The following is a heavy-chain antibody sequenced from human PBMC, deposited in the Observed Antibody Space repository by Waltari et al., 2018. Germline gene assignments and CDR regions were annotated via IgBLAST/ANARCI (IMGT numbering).Heavy chain of an antibody. D-gene: IGHD1-26*01. V-gene: IGHV3-7*01. J-gene: IGHJ3*02. CDR2: IKEDGSEK. CDR1: GFTFSSYW. CDR3: ARTQWDSTSRRAFDI. Sequence: EVQLVESGGDLVQPGGSLRLSCADSGFTFSSYWMCWVRQAPGKGLEWVAKIKEDGSEKYYVDSVKGRFTISRDNAKNSLYLQMNSLRAEDSAVYYCARTQWDSTSRRAFDIWGQGTVVTVSS.